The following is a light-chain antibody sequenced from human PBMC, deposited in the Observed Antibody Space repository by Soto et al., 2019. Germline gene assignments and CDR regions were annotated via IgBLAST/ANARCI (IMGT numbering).Light chain of an antibody. Sequence: QAVVTQPPSVSGAPGQRVTISCTGSSSNIGAGYDVHWYQQLPGTAPKLLIYGNSNRPSGVPDRFSGSKSGTSASLAITGFQAEDEADYYCQSYDSSLSAYVFGTGTKVTVL. J-gene: IGLJ1*01. CDR3: QSYDSSLSAYV. V-gene: IGLV1-40*01. CDR2: GNS. CDR1: SSNIGAGYD.